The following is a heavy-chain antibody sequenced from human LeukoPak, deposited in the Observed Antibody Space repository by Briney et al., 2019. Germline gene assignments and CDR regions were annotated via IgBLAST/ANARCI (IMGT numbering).Heavy chain of an antibody. Sequence: GGSLRLSCAASGFTFSRSWMHWVRQAPGKGLVWVSRINDDGSTTSYADSVKGRFTISRDNAKNTLYLQMNSLRAEDTAVYYCARDQLDVLMVYAMRYMDVWGKGTTVTVSS. CDR1: GFTFSRSW. V-gene: IGHV3-74*01. CDR3: ARDQLDVLMVYAMRYMDV. CDR2: INDDGSTT. J-gene: IGHJ6*03. D-gene: IGHD2-8*01.